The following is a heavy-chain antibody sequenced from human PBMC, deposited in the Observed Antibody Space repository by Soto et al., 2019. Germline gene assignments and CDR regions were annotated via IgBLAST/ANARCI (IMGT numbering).Heavy chain of an antibody. CDR2: ISPRDGST. J-gene: IGHJ4*02. Sequence: QVQLVQSGAEVKKSGASVKVSCQASGYTFITYALYWVRQAPGQGLEWMGIISPRDGSTTYAQKVQGRVTMTRDTSTGTLYMELSSLRSDDTAVYYCARGGGTLDYWGQGTLITVSS. V-gene: IGHV1-46*01. CDR3: ARGGGTLDY. CDR1: GYTFITYA.